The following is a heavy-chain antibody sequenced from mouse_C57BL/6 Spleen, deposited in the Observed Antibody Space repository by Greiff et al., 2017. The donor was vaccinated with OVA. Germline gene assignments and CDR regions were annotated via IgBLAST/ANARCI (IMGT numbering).Heavy chain of an antibody. D-gene: IGHD2-5*01. V-gene: IGHV1-59*01. CDR3: ARSFYSNYGGSFAY. CDR2: IDPSDSYT. CDR1: GYTFTSYW. J-gene: IGHJ3*01. Sequence: QVQLQQSGAELVRPGTSVKLSCKASGYTFTSYWMHWVKQRPGQGLEWIGVIDPSDSYTNYNQKFKGKATLTVDTSASTAYMQLSSLTSEDSAVYYCARSFYSNYGGSFAYWGQGTLVTVSA.